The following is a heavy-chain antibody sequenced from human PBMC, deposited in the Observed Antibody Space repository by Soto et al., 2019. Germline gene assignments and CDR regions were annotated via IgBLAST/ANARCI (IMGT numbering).Heavy chain of an antibody. CDR2: IYDSGST. V-gene: IGHV4-59*01. Sequence: QVQLQESGPGLVKPSETLSLTCTVSGGSISNYYWSWVRQPPGKGLEWIGDIYDSGSTNYNPSLKSRVPIPVATSKTHFSLRLTSVSAAATAVYYCAAAPTSWARGTLVTVSP. CDR3: AAAPTS. J-gene: IGHJ5*02. D-gene: IGHD2-15*01. CDR1: GGSISNYY.